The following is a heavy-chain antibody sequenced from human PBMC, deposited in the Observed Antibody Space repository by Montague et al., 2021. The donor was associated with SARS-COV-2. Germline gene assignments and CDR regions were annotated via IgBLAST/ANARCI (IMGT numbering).Heavy chain of an antibody. CDR3: ARKGSGRSDLAY. J-gene: IGHJ4*02. V-gene: IGHV4-4*02. CDR1: GDSVSTDNW. Sequence: SETLSLTCAVYGDSVSTDNWRSSEHQTSEHDPPLVRECYHLGSTKNKPSLNSLFSMSVDQSWNQFSLRLTSVTASDTAIYYCARKGSGRSDLAYWGQGTLVTVSS. CDR2: CYHLGST. D-gene: IGHD6-19*01.